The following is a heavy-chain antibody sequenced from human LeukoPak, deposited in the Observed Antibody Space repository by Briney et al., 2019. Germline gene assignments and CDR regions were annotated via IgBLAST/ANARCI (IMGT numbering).Heavy chain of an antibody. Sequence: GGSLRLSCAASGFTFSDYYMSWIRQAPGKGLEWVSYIRSSGSTIYYADSVKGRFTISRDNAKNSLYLQMNSLRAEDTAVYYCARVAEYCSSTSCPYYYYGMDVWGQGTTVTVSS. D-gene: IGHD2-2*01. CDR1: GFTFSDYY. V-gene: IGHV3-11*01. CDR3: ARVAEYCSSTSCPYYYYGMDV. J-gene: IGHJ6*02. CDR2: IRSSGSTI.